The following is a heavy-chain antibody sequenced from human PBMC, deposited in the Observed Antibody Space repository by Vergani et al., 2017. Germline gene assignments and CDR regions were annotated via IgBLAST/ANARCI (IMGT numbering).Heavy chain of an antibody. Sequence: QVQLQQWGAGLLKPSETLSLTCAVYGGSFSGYYWSWIRQPPGKGLEWIGEINHSGSTNYNPSLNSRVTISVDTSKNQFSLKLSSATAADTAVYYCARVVHDSGSKGGQGTLVTASS. CDR2: INHSGST. J-gene: IGHJ4*02. V-gene: IGHV4-34*01. D-gene: IGHD4-17*01. CDR3: ARVVHDSGSK. CDR1: GGSFSGYY.